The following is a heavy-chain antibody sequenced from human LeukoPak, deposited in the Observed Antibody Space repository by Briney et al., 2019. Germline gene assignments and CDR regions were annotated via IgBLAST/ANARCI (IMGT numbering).Heavy chain of an antibody. Sequence: AGGSLRLSCAASGFTFSSYAMHWVRQAPGKGLEWVAVISYDGSNKYYADSVKGRFTISRDNSKNTLYLQMNSLRAEDTAVYCCARYKGYYYYMDVWGKGTTVTVSS. CDR1: GFTFSSYA. J-gene: IGHJ6*03. CDR2: ISYDGSNK. D-gene: IGHD1-14*01. V-gene: IGHV3-30*01. CDR3: ARYKGYYYYMDV.